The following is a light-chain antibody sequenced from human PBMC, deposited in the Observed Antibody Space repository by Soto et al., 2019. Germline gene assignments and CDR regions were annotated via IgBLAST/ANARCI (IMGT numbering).Light chain of an antibody. V-gene: IGKV3-15*01. CDR1: ESVTSS. Sequence: ERVMTQSPATLSVSPGDRATLSCRARESVTSSLAWYQQKPGQPPRLIIYAASTRATDVPARVSGGGSETEFTLTISSLQSEDFAVYFCQQYNIWPLWTFGQGTKVDIK. CDR3: QQYNIWPLWT. CDR2: AAS. J-gene: IGKJ1*01.